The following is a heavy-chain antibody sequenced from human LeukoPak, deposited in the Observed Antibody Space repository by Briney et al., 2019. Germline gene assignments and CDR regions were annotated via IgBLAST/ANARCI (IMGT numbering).Heavy chain of an antibody. J-gene: IGHJ4*02. D-gene: IGHD4-23*01. V-gene: IGHV1-18*01. CDR2: ISAYNGNT. CDR1: GYTFTSYG. Sequence: ASVKVSCKASGYTFTSYGISWLRQAPGQGLEWMGWISAYNGNTNYAQKLQGRVTMTTDTSTSTAYMELRSLRADDTAVYYCARTRYGGDIDYWGQGTLVTVSS. CDR3: ARTRYGGDIDY.